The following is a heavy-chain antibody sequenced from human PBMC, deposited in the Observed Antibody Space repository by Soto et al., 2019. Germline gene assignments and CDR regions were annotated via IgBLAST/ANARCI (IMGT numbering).Heavy chain of an antibody. CDR1: GFTFSSYS. J-gene: IGHJ6*02. CDR2: ISSSSSYI. Sequence: EVQLVESGGGLVKPGGSLRLSCAASGFTFSSYSMNWVRQAPGKGLEWVSSISSSSSYIYYADSVKGRFTISRDNAKNSLYLQMNSLRAEDTAVYYCARGYFSIAPRYYGMDVWGQGTTVTVSS. V-gene: IGHV3-21*01. D-gene: IGHD6-6*01. CDR3: ARGYFSIAPRYYGMDV.